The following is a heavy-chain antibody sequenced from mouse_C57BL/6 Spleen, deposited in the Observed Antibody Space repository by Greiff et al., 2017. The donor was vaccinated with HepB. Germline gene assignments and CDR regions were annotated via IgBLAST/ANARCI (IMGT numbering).Heavy chain of an antibody. V-gene: IGHV1-82*01. Sequence: VQLQQSGPELVKPGASVKISCKASGYAFSSSWMNWVKQRPGKGLEWIGRIYPGDGDTNYNGKFKGKATLTADKSSSTAYMQLSSLTSEDSAVYFCARGTNWDHAWFAYWGQGTLVTVSA. J-gene: IGHJ3*01. CDR3: ARGTNWDHAWFAY. CDR2: IYPGDGDT. CDR1: GYAFSSSW. D-gene: IGHD4-1*01.